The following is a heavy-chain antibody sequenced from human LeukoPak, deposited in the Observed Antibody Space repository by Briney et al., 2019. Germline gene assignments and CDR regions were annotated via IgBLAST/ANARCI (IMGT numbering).Heavy chain of an antibody. CDR2: IIPIFGTA. CDR1: GGTFSSYA. Sequence: SVKVSCKASGGTFSSYAISWVRQAPGQGLEWMGGIIPIFGTANYAQKFQGRVTITTDESTSTAYMELSSLRSEDTAVYYCARRYCSSTSCGYHYYMDVWGKGTTVTVSS. J-gene: IGHJ6*03. V-gene: IGHV1-69*05. CDR3: ARRYCSSTSCGYHYYMDV. D-gene: IGHD2-2*01.